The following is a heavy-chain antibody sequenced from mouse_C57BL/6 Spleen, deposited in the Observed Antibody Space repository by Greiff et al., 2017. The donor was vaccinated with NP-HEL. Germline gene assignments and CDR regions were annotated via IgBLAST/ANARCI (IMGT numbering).Heavy chain of an antibody. CDR3: ARAGYGNYLYAMDY. CDR2: IYPGDGDT. D-gene: IGHD2-1*01. CDR1: GYAFSSSW. V-gene: IGHV1-82*01. Sequence: QVQLQQSGPELVKPGASVKISCKASGYAFSSSWMNWVKQRPGKGLEWIGRIYPGDGDTNYNGKFKGKATLTADKSSSTAYMQLSSLTSEDSAVYSCARAGYGNYLYAMDYWGQGTSVTVSS. J-gene: IGHJ4*01.